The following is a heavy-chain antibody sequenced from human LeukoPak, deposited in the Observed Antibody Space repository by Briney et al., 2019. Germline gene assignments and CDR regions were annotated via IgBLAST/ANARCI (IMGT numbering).Heavy chain of an antibody. CDR1: GFTVSSNY. CDR3: AISSDWYLGNIHY. V-gene: IGHV3-53*01. D-gene: IGHD6-19*01. Sequence: GGSLRLSCAASGFTVSSNYMSWVRQAPGKGLEWVSVIYSGGSTYYADSVKGRFTISRDNSKNTLYLQMNSLRAVDTAVYYCAISSDWYLGNIHYWRQATLVNVP. J-gene: IGHJ4*01. CDR2: IYSGGST.